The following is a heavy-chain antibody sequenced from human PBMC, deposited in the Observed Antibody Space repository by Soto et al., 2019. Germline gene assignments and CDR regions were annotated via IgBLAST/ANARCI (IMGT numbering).Heavy chain of an antibody. CDR1: GYTFTSYY. Sequence: ASVKVSCKASGYTFTSYYMHWVRQAPGQGLEWMGRINPSGGNTSYAQKFQGRVTMTRNTSTSSVYMELSSLRSEDTAVYYCARVTDYYYYMDVWGKGTTVTVSS. CDR3: ARVTDYYYYMDV. V-gene: IGHV1-46*01. J-gene: IGHJ6*03. CDR2: INPSGGNT.